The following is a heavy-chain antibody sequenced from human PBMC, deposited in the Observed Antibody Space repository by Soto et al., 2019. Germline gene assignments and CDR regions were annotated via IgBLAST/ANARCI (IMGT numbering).Heavy chain of an antibody. V-gene: IGHV4-4*02. CDR3: ASHVWGSYRSGPDY. CDR2: IYRSGST. CDR1: GGSISSSNW. D-gene: IGHD3-16*02. Sequence: SETLSLTCAVSGGSISSSNWWSWVRQPPGKGLEWIGEIYRSGSTNYNPSLKSRVTISVDKSKNQFSLKLSSVTAADTAVYYCASHVWGSYRSGPDYWGQGTLVTVSS. J-gene: IGHJ4*02.